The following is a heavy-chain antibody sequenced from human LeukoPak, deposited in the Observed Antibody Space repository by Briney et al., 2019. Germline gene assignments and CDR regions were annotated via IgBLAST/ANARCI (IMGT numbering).Heavy chain of an antibody. D-gene: IGHD2-15*01. CDR3: ARDRQEGGMRVSSFEY. CDR1: GGSVSGGDYY. V-gene: IGHV4-61*02. Sequence: SETLSLTCTVSGGSVSGGDYYRSWVRQPAGKGLEWIGRIDSGVSSQRNPSHQYNPSLKSRLTISADTSRNHFSLNLNSVTAADTAIYYCARDRQEGGMRVSSFEYWGQGTPVTVSS. J-gene: IGHJ4*02. CDR2: IDSGVSSQRNPSH.